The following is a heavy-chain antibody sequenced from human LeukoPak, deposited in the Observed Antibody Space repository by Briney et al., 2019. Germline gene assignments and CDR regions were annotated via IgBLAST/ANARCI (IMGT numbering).Heavy chain of an antibody. Sequence: GGSLRLSCAASGFTFSSYSMNWVRQAPGKGLEWVSSISSSSSYIYYADSVKGRFTISRDNAKNSLYLQMNSLRADDTAVYYYARVPIVVVPAAKNYFDYWGQGTLVTVSS. CDR1: GFTFSSYS. D-gene: IGHD2-2*01. V-gene: IGHV3-21*01. CDR3: ARVPIVVVPAAKNYFDY. J-gene: IGHJ4*02. CDR2: ISSSSSYI.